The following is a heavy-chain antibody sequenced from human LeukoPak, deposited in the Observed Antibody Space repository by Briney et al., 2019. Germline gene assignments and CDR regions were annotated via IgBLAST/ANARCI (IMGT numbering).Heavy chain of an antibody. J-gene: IGHJ4*02. CDR3: ARGFGVLLWFGEYLFDY. CDR2: INPNSGGT. CDR1: GYTFTAYY. D-gene: IGHD3-10*01. V-gene: IGHV1-2*02. Sequence: ASVKVSCKASGYTFTAYYMHWVRQAPGQGLEWMGWINPNSGGTNYAQKFQGRVTMTRDTSISTAYMELSRLRSDDTAVYYCARGFGVLLWFGEYLFDYWGQGTLVTVSS.